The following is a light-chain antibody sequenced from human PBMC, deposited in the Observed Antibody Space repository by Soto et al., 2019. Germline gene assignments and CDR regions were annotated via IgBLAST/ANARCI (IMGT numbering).Light chain of an antibody. Sequence: DIQMTPSPSTLSASVGDRVTITCRASQFMSVWLAWYQQKPGTAPKLLIYKASSLESGVPTRFSGSGSGTEFTLTISSLQPDDSATYYCQQDNSFPLTCGPGTKVDIK. V-gene: IGKV1-5*03. CDR2: KAS. CDR1: QFMSVW. CDR3: QQDNSFPLT. J-gene: IGKJ3*01.